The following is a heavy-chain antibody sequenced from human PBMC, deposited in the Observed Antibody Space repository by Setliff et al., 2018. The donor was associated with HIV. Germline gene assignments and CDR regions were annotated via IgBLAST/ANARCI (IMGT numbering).Heavy chain of an antibody. J-gene: IGHJ4*02. D-gene: IGHD2-15*01. CDR1: GYAFTSDH. Sequence: ASVKVSCEASGYAFTSDHMHWVRQAPGQGLEWMGMITPRDGRTNYEQKFQGRVTMTRDTSTTTVYMELSSLTSEDTAIYYCARDFAGRWTFDYWGQGTLVTVSS. CDR2: ITPRDGRT. CDR3: ARDFAGRWTFDY. V-gene: IGHV1-46*01.